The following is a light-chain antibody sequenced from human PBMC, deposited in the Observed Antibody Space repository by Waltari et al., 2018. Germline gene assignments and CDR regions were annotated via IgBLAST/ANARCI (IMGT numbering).Light chain of an antibody. Sequence: SYELTQPPSVSVSPGQTARITCSGAALPTPSAFWYQQRSGQAPVLVIYKDSERRSGIPERFSGSTSGTTVTLTIRGVQAEDEADYYCQSADSSGTMGVFGGGTKLTVL. CDR1: ALPTPS. V-gene: IGLV3-25*03. CDR2: KDS. J-gene: IGLJ3*02. CDR3: QSADSSGTMGV.